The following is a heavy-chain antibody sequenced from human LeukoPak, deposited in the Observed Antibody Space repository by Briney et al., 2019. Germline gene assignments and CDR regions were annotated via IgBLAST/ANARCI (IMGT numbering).Heavy chain of an antibody. CDR1: GGSISSYY. D-gene: IGHD3-10*02. V-gene: IGHV4-4*07. Sequence: PSETLSLTCTVSGGSISSYYWSWIRQPAGKGLEWIGRIYTSGSTNYNPSLKSRVTVSVDTPKNQFSLKLSSVTAADTAVYYCAVCSVTGRAFDIWGQGTMVTVSS. CDR2: IYTSGST. CDR3: AVCSVTGRAFDI. J-gene: IGHJ3*02.